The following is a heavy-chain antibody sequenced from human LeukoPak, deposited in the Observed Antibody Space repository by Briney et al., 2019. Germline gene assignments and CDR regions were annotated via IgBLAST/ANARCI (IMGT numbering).Heavy chain of an antibody. J-gene: IGHJ4*02. Sequence: PGGSLRLSCAASGFTFSSYSMNWVRQAPGKGLEWVSYISSSSSTIYYADSVKGRFTISRDNAKNSLYLQMNNLRAEDTANYYCASRVAEETYFAVFDYWGQGTLVTVSS. D-gene: IGHD2/OR15-2a*01. CDR3: ASRVAEETYFAVFDY. CDR1: GFTFSSYS. CDR2: ISSSSSTI. V-gene: IGHV3-48*01.